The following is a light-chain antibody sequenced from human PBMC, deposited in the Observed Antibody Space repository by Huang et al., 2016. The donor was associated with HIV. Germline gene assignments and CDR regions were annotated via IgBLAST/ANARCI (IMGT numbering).Light chain of an antibody. J-gene: IGKJ1*01. CDR3: QQHYTTPWT. CDR2: WAS. V-gene: IGKV4-1*01. CDR1: QPVLFSANKKYVPMNY. Sequence: IVMTQSPDSLAVPLGERATISCVSSQPVLFSANKKYVPMNYLAWYQKKTGQPPKMLIYWASWRASGVPDRCSGTGSGTDFTLTISSLQAEDVAVYYCQQHYTTPWTFGQGTKVEIK.